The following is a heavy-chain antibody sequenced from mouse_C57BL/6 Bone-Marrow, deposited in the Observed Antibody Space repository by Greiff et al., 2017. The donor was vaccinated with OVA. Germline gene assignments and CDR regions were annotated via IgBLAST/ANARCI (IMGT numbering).Heavy chain of an antibody. J-gene: IGHJ2*01. Sequence: EVHLVESGGGLVQSGRSLRLSCATSGFTFSDFYMEWVRQAPGKGLEWIAASRNKANDYTTEYSASVKGRFIVSRDTSQSILYLQMNALRAEDTAIYYCARGTNWYYFDYWGQGTTLTVSS. CDR1: GFTFSDFY. CDR2: SRNKANDYTT. D-gene: IGHD4-1*01. CDR3: ARGTNWYYFDY. V-gene: IGHV7-1*01.